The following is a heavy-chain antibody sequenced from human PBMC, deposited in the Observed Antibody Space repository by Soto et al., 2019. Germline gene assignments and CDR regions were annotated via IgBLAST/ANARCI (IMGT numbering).Heavy chain of an antibody. CDR3: ASDMGDYSYSF. CDR2: IYSGGST. V-gene: IGHV3-66*01. D-gene: IGHD4-17*01. Sequence: EVQLVESGGGLVQPGGSLRLSCAASGFTVSSNYMSWVRQAPGKGLEWVSVIYSGGSTYYADSVKGRFAISRDNSKNTLYLQMNSLRAEDTAVYYCASDMGDYSYSFWGQGTLVTVSS. CDR1: GFTVSSNY. J-gene: IGHJ4*02.